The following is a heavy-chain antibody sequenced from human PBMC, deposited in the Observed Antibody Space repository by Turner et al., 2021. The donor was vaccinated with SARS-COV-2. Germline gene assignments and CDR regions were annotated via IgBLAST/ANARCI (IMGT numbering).Heavy chain of an antibody. CDR2: IASDGSNE. Sequence: QVQLVEFGGGVVLPGRSLRLSCPSSGFHFSIHGMHWVRKAPGKGLEWGEVIASDGSNEYYADSVKGRFTIYRDNSKNTLNLKMKSLRAEDTAVYFCARDGEGYYDSSGYLDYWGQGTLVTVSS. J-gene: IGHJ4*02. V-gene: IGHV3-33*01. CDR3: ARDGEGYYDSSGYLDY. CDR1: GFHFSIHG. D-gene: IGHD3-22*01.